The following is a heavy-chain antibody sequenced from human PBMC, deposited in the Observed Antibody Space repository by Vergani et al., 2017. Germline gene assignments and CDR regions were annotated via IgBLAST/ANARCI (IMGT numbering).Heavy chain of an antibody. V-gene: IGHV1-2*02. Sequence: QVQLVQSGAEVKKPGASVKVSCKASGYTFTGYYMHWVRQAPGQGLEWMGWINPNSGGTSYAQKFQGRVTMTRDTSISTAYMELSRLRSDDTAVYYCARGYLVHVVVVPAASFAGDWFDPWGQGTLVTVSS. J-gene: IGHJ5*02. CDR3: ARGYLVHVVVVPAASFAGDWFDP. CDR1: GYTFTGYY. D-gene: IGHD2-2*01. CDR2: INPNSGGT.